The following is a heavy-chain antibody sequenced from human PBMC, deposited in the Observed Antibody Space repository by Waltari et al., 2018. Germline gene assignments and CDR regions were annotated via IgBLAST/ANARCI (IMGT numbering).Heavy chain of an antibody. CDR3: AGAASSGYLFY. CDR2: INPNSGGT. J-gene: IGHJ4*02. CDR1: GYTFTGYY. D-gene: IGHD3-22*01. Sequence: QVQLVQSGAEVKKPGASVKVSCKASGYTFTGYYMHWVRQAPGQGLEWMGWINPNSGGTNYAPKFQGRVTMTRDTSISTAYMELSRLRSDDTAVYYCAGAASSGYLFYWGQGTLVTVSS. V-gene: IGHV1-2*02.